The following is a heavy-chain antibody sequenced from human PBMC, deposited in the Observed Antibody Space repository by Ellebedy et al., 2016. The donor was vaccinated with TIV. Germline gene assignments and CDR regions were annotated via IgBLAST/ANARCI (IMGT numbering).Heavy chain of an antibody. CDR1: GYTFTGYY. CDR3: ARDWREQQLVRGRWFDP. Sequence: ASVKVSXXASGYTFTGYYMHWVRQAPGQGLEWMGWINPNSGGTNYAQKFQGRVTMTRDTSISTAYMELSRLRSDDTAVYYCARDWREQQLVRGRWFDPWGQGTLVTVSS. J-gene: IGHJ5*02. D-gene: IGHD6-13*01. V-gene: IGHV1-2*02. CDR2: INPNSGGT.